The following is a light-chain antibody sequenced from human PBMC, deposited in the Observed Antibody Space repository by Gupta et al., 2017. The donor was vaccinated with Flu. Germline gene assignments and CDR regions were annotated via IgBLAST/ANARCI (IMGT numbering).Light chain of an antibody. V-gene: IGKV1-27*01. Sequence: DIQMTQSPSSLSASVGDRVTITCRASEDISNSLAWYQHKPGKPPRLLICGASTLQSGIPSRFSGSGFGTEFTLTISSLQPEDVATYYCQEYNSPPWTFGRGTRVETK. CDR2: GAS. J-gene: IGKJ1*01. CDR1: EDISNS. CDR3: QEYNSPPWT.